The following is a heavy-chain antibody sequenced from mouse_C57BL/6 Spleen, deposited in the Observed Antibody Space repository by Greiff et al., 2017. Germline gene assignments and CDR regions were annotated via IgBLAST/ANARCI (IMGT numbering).Heavy chain of an antibody. CDR1: GYTFTSYW. CDR3: TRSGDYDDGAWFAY. CDR2: IYPGNSDT. V-gene: IGHV1-5*01. J-gene: IGHJ3*01. D-gene: IGHD2-4*01. Sequence: VHVKQSGTVLARPGASVKMSCKTSGYTFTSYWMHWVKQRPGQGLEWIGAIYPGNSDTSYNQKFKGKAKLTAVTSASTAYMELSSLTNEDSAVYYCTRSGDYDDGAWFAYWGQGTLVTVSA.